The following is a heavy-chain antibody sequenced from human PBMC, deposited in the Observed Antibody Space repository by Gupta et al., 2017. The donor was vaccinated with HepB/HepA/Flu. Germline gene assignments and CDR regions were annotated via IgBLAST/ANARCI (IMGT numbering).Heavy chain of an antibody. CDR1: GFALRSSV. CDR2: IYSDGNT. J-gene: IGHJ2*01. Sequence: EVQLVEAGGGLVQPGGSLSLSCAASGFALRSSVMNWVRQVPGRGLVWVSRIYSDGNTRYADSVKGRFTISRDSAKNTLYLQMNSLRVEDTAVYDCRVLECAFDVWGRGTMVTVSS. D-gene: IGHD3-3*01. V-gene: IGHV3-74*01. CDR3: RVLECAFDV.